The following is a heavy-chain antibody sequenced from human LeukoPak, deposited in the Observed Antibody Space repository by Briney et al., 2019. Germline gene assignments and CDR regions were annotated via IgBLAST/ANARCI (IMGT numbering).Heavy chain of an antibody. J-gene: IGHJ6*03. Sequence: PSQTLSLTCTVSGGSVSSGSYYWSWIRQPPGKGLEWIGRIYTSGSTNYNPSLKSRVTISVDTSKNQFSLKLSSVTAADTAVYYCARTPGDSSGYYHYYYMDVWGKGTTVTVSS. CDR2: IYTSGST. CDR1: GGSVSSGSYY. CDR3: ARTPGDSSGYYHYYYMDV. V-gene: IGHV4-61*02. D-gene: IGHD3-22*01.